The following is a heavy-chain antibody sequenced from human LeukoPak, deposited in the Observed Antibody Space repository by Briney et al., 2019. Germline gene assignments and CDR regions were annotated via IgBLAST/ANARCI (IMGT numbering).Heavy chain of an antibody. Sequence: GASVKVSCKAPGYTFTTYGISWVRQAPGQGLEWMGWISGYNGNTNYAQKLQGRVTMTTDTSTNTAYMELRSLRSDDTAVYYCARLPRGGLDYWGQGTLVTVSS. J-gene: IGHJ4*02. D-gene: IGHD3-10*01. V-gene: IGHV1-18*01. CDR2: ISGYNGNT. CDR3: ARLPRGGLDY. CDR1: GYTFTTYG.